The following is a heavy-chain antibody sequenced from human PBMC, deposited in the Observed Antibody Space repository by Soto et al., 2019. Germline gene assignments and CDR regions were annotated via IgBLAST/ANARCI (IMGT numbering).Heavy chain of an antibody. CDR2: IYYSGST. J-gene: IGHJ5*02. V-gene: IGHV4-39*01. CDR3: ARLVDTAMFS. D-gene: IGHD5-18*01. CDR1: GGSISSSSYY. Sequence: QLQLQESGPGLVKPSETLSLTCTVSGGSISSSSYYWGWIRQPPGKGLEWIGSIYYSGSTYYNPSLKSRVPISVATSKNQFSRKLSSVTAADTAAYYCARLVDTAMFSWGQGTLVTVSS.